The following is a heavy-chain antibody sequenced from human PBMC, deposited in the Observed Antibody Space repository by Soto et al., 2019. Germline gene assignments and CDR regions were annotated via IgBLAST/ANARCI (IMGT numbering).Heavy chain of an antibody. CDR3: ARGPPAYCAGDYYPSP. J-gene: IGHJ5*02. Sequence: QVQLQESGPGLVTPSQTLSLTCTVSGGSISSGGYYWNWIRQHPGKRLEWLGYIHYSGITYYNPCLHRPLTKTRDTSKGQFSLKLSSVTAADTGVYDCARGPPAYCAGDYYPSPWGQGLLVTVSS. CDR1: GGSISSGGYY. D-gene: IGHD2-21*02. V-gene: IGHV4-31*01. CDR2: IHYSGIT.